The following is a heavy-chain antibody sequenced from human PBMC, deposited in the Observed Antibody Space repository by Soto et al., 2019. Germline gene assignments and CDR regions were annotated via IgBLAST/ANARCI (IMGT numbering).Heavy chain of an antibody. CDR2: INHSGST. J-gene: IGHJ5*02. V-gene: IGHV4-34*01. CDR3: ARHDDCDNSPCSTGRWVGP. D-gene: IGHD3-22*01. CDR1: GGSFSGYY. Sequence: SETLSLTCAVYGGSFSGYYWSWIRQPPGKGLEWIGEINHSGSTNYNPSLKSRVTISVDTSKNQFSLNLRSVATADTAMFYCARHDDCDNSPCSTGRWVGPWGQGTLVTVSS.